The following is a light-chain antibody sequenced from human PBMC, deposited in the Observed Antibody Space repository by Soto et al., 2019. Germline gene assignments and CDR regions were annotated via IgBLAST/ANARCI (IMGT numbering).Light chain of an antibody. CDR1: SSNIESNT. CDR3: AAWDDSLNGQV. V-gene: IGLV1-44*01. CDR2: SDY. J-gene: IGLJ3*02. Sequence: QSVLTQPPSASGTPGQRVTISCSGSSSNIESNTVTWYQQLPGTAPKLVIYSDYHRPSGVPDRFSGSTSGTSASLVIRGLQSEDEADYFCAAWDDSLNGQVFGGGTKLTV.